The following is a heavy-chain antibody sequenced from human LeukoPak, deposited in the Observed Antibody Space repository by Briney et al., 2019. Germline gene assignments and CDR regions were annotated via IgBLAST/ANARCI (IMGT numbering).Heavy chain of an antibody. CDR3: ARPRGSSSPRSFDY. CDR1: GYTFTGYY. D-gene: IGHD6-6*01. CDR2: INPNSGGT. J-gene: IGHJ4*02. V-gene: IGHV1-2*02. Sequence: GASVKVSCKASGYTFTGYYMHWVRQAPGQGLEWMGWINPNSGGTNYAQKFQGRVTMTRDTSISTAYMELSRLRSDDTAVYYCARPRGSSSPRSFDYWGQGTLVTVSS.